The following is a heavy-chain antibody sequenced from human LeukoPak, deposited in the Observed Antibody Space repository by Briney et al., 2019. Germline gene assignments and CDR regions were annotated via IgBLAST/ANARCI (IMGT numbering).Heavy chain of an antibody. CDR1: GFTFSSYA. Sequence: GGSLRLSCAASGFTFSSYAMSWVRQAPGKGLEWVSGVSGSGGSTYSADSVKGRFTISRDNSKNTLYLQMNSLRAEDTAVYYCAKDLDIVATITGNWGQGTLVTVSS. V-gene: IGHV3-23*01. J-gene: IGHJ4*02. CDR2: VSGSGGST. CDR3: AKDLDIVATITGN. D-gene: IGHD5-12*01.